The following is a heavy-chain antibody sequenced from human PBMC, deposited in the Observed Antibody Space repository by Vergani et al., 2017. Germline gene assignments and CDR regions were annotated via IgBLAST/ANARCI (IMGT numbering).Heavy chain of an antibody. CDR2: ISSSSSYT. CDR1: GFTFSDYY. V-gene: IGHV3-11*05. CDR3: AIDKWWEPFDY. D-gene: IGHD1-26*01. J-gene: IGHJ4*02. Sequence: QVQLVESGGGLVKPGGSLRLSCAASGFTFSDYYMSWIRQAPGKGLEWVSYISSSSSYTNYADSVKGRFTISRDNAKNSLYLQMNSLRAEDTAVYYCAIDKWWEPFDYWGQGTLVTVSS.